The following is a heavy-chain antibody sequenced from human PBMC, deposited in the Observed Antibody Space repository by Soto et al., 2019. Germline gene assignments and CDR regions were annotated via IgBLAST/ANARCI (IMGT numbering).Heavy chain of an antibody. Sequence: GASVKVSCKASGYTFTSYAMHWVRQAPGQRLEWMGWINAGNGNTKYSQKFQGRVTITRDTSASTAYMELSSLRSEDTAVYYCARGYCSSTCCYRDYYYMDVWGKGTTVTVSS. CDR1: GYTFTSYA. CDR3: ARGYCSSTCCYRDYYYMDV. D-gene: IGHD2-2*01. J-gene: IGHJ6*03. V-gene: IGHV1-3*01. CDR2: INAGNGNT.